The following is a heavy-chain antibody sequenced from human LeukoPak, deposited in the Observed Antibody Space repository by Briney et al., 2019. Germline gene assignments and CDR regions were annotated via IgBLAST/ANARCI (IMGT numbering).Heavy chain of an antibody. Sequence: GGSLRLSCAASGFTFDDYAMHWVRQAPGKGLEWVSGISWNSGSIGYADSVKGRFTISRDNAKNSLYLQMNSLRAEDTALCYCAKDIGHIVVVPAAIPYYYGMDVWGQGTTVTVSS. V-gene: IGHV3-9*01. J-gene: IGHJ6*02. CDR2: ISWNSGSI. CDR1: GFTFDDYA. CDR3: AKDIGHIVVVPAAIPYYYGMDV. D-gene: IGHD2-2*01.